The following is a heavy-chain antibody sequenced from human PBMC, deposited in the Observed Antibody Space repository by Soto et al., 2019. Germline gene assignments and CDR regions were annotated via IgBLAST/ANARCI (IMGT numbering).Heavy chain of an antibody. CDR3: ARDSQVTYYYYGMDV. CDR2: IYYGGST. V-gene: IGHV4-31*03. CDR1: GGSISSGGYY. J-gene: IGHJ6*02. Sequence: PSETLSLTCTVSGGSISSGGYYWSWIRQHPGKGLEWIGYIYYGGSTYYNPSLKSRVTISVDTSKNQFSLKLSSVTAADTAVYYCARDSQVTYYYYGMDVWGQGTTVTVYS. D-gene: IGHD2-21*02.